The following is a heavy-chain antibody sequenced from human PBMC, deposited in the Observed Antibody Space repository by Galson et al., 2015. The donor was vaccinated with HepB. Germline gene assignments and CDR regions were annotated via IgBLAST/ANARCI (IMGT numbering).Heavy chain of an antibody. J-gene: IGHJ4*02. CDR3: SRTLPGIDLDY. CDR2: IYSGGAT. Sequence: SLRLSCAASGFTVSNTYLNWVRQAPGKGLEWVSVIYSGGATYYADSVKGRFTISRDDSKNSLYLQMDSLKTEDTAVYYCSRTLPGIDLDYWGQGTLVTVS. D-gene: IGHD3-3*02. V-gene: IGHV3-53*01. CDR1: GFTVSNTY.